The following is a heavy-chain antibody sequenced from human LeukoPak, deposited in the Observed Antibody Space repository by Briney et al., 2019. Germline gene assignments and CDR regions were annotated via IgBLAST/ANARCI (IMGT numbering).Heavy chain of an antibody. D-gene: IGHD3-22*01. V-gene: IGHV4-59*01. J-gene: IGHJ4*02. CDR2: IYDSGST. CDR3: ARDPSGYFNY. CDR1: GCSMSTYY. Sequence: SETLSLTCTVSGCSMSTYYWTWIRQPPGKGLEWIGVIYDSGSTNYNPSLKSRVTISVDTSKNQFSLKLSSVTAADTAVYYCARDPSGYFNYWGQGTLVTVSS.